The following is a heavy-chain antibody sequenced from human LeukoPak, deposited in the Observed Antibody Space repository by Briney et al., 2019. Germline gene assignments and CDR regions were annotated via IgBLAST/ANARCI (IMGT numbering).Heavy chain of an antibody. CDR1: GFTFSSYA. D-gene: IGHD3-22*01. Sequence: GGSLRLSCAASGFTFSSYAMSWVRQAPGKGLEWVSAISGSGGSTYYADSAKGRFTISRDNSENTLYLQMNSLRAEDTAVYYCAKDVDSSGYYLDYWGQGTLVTVSS. V-gene: IGHV3-23*01. J-gene: IGHJ4*02. CDR3: AKDVDSSGYYLDY. CDR2: ISGSGGST.